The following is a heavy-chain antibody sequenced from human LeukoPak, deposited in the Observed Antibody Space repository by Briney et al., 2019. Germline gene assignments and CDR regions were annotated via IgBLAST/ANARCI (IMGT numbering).Heavy chain of an antibody. CDR2: INTSGST. Sequence: SETLSLTCTVSGGSISSYYWTWIRQSAGKGLEWIGRINTSGSTNYNPSLRSRDTMSVNTSKNQFSLNLTSVTAADTAVYSCAREGGDPRWLDPWGQGTLVTVSS. D-gene: IGHD6-25*01. J-gene: IGHJ5*02. CDR3: AREGGDPRWLDP. V-gene: IGHV4-4*07. CDR1: GGSISSYY.